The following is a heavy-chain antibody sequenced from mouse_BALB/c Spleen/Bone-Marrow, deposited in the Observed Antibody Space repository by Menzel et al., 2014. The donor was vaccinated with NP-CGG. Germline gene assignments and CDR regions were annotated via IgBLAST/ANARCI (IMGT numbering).Heavy chain of an antibody. D-gene: IGHD1-1*01. CDR3: ARSATVVEGYWFFDV. Sequence: VQLHQSGPELVRPGVSVKISCKGSGYTFTDHTMHWVKQSHAKSLEWIGVISTYYGNTNYNQKFKGKATMTVDKSSSTAYVELARLTSEYSAIYYCARSATVVEGYWFFDVWGAGTPVTVSS. V-gene: IGHV1-67*01. CDR1: GYTFTDHT. J-gene: IGHJ1*01. CDR2: ISTYYGNT.